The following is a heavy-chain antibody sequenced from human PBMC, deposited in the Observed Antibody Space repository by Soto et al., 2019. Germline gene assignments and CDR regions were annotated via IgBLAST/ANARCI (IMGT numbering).Heavy chain of an antibody. CDR3: AGGSYYDFWSGNY. Sequence: GGSLRLSCAASGFTFSSYAMIWVRRAPGKGLEWVSVIYSDGSTYDADFVKGRFTISRDYSKNTLHLQMNRLRVEDTAVYYCAGGSYYDFWSGNYWGQGTPVTVSS. J-gene: IGHJ4*02. CDR1: GFTFSSYA. D-gene: IGHD3-3*01. CDR2: IYSDGST. V-gene: IGHV3-66*01.